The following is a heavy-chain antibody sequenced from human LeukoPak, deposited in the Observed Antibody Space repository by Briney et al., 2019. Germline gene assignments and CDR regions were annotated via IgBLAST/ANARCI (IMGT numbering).Heavy chain of an antibody. J-gene: IGHJ5*02. Sequence: SETLSLTCTVSGGSISSSSYYWGWIRQPPGKGLEWIGSIYYSGSTYYNPSLKSRVTISVDTSKNQFSLKLSSVTAADTAVYYCARNTYYYDSSGPNWFDPWGQGTLVTVSS. V-gene: IGHV4-39*07. CDR3: ARNTYYYDSSGPNWFDP. CDR2: IYYSGST. CDR1: GGSISSSSYY. D-gene: IGHD3-22*01.